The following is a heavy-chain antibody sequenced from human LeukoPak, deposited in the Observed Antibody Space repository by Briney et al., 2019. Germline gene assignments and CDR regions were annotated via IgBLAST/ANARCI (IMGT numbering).Heavy chain of an antibody. V-gene: IGHV3-48*03. CDR1: GMTFSDYS. CDR2: ISSGGSTI. J-gene: IGHJ6*03. Sequence: GGSLRLSCEGFGMTFSDYSMNWVRQAPGKGLEWISFISSGGSTIYYAGSVKGRFTISRDNARNTLYLEMNSLRGDDTALYYCAGVDGTFSHNFYMDVWGKGSTVTVSS. D-gene: IGHD5-24*01. CDR3: AGVDGTFSHNFYMDV.